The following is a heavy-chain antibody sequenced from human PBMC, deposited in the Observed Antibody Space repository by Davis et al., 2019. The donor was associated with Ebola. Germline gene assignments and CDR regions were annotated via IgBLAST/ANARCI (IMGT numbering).Heavy chain of an antibody. D-gene: IGHD6-13*01. CDR1: GFTFDAYA. CDR3: AKDNIPAAAGSGSFDY. V-gene: IGHV3-9*01. CDR2: ISWNSGSI. J-gene: IGHJ4*02. Sequence: PGGSLRLSCAASGFTFDAYAMHWVRQAPGKGLEWVSGISWNSGSIGYADSVKGRFTISRDNAKNSLYLQMNSLRAEDTALYYCAKDNIPAAAGSGSFDYWGQGTLVTVSS.